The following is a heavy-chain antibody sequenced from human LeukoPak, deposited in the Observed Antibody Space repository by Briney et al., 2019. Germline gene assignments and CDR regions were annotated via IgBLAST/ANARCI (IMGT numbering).Heavy chain of an antibody. CDR1: GYTFTGYY. CDR3: ARVSLWPNNAYDI. J-gene: IGHJ3*02. V-gene: IGHV1-2*02. D-gene: IGHD1/OR15-1a*01. Sequence: ASVKVSCKASGYTFTGYYIHWVRQAPGQGLEWMGWINPNSGGTDYGQKFQGRVTMTRDTSISTVYMELSRLGSDDTAVYYCARVSLWPNNAYDIWGQGTMVTVSS. CDR2: INPNSGGT.